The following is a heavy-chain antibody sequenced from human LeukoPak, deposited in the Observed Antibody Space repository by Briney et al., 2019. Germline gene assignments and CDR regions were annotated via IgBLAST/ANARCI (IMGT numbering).Heavy chain of an antibody. V-gene: IGHV4-34*01. Sequence: SETLSLTCAVYGGSFSGYYWSWIRQPPGKGLEWIGEINHSGSTNYNPSLKSRVTISVDTSKNQFSLKLSSVTAADTAVYYCARFGGYDSSGYVDYWGQGTLVTVSS. CDR3: ARFGGYDSSGYVDY. J-gene: IGHJ4*02. D-gene: IGHD3-22*01. CDR2: INHSGST. CDR1: GGSFSGYY.